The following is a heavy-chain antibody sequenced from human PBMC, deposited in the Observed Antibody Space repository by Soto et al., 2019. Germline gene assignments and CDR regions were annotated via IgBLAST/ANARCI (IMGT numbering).Heavy chain of an antibody. CDR2: IYYSGST. Sequence: PSETLSLTCTVSGGSISSYYWSWIRQPPGKGLEWIGYIYYSGSTNYNPSLKSRVTISVDTSKNQFSLKLSSVTAADTAVYYCARQLPSESSRAYGFDSWGQGNLVTVSS. CDR1: GGSISSYY. D-gene: IGHD3-10*01. V-gene: IGHV4-59*08. J-gene: IGHJ4*02. CDR3: ARQLPSESSRAYGFDS.